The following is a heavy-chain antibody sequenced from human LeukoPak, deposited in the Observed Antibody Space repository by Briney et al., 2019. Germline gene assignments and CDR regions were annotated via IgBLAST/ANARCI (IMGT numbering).Heavy chain of an antibody. D-gene: IGHD6-19*01. CDR3: ARRGGSRGWGAFDI. J-gene: IGHJ3*02. Sequence: GGSLRLSCAASGFTFTNYVMNWVRQAPGKGLEWVSSITGTADKTYDADSVKGRFTISRDNFKNTLSLQMSSLRVEDTAIYYCARRGGSRGWGAFDIWGQGTIVTVSS. CDR1: GFTFTNYV. V-gene: IGHV3-23*01. CDR2: ITGTADKT.